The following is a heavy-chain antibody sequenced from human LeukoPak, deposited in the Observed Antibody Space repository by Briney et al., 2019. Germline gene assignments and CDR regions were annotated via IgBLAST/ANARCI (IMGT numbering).Heavy chain of an antibody. Sequence: PGGSLRLSCAVSGFTFSSYWMNWVRQAPGKGREWVASIRQDGGEKSYGDSVKGRFTISRDNTKNSVYLQMSSLRAEDTAVYYCARDGTAPGLYFDLWGQGTLVTVSS. CDR2: IRQDGGEK. V-gene: IGHV3-7*01. CDR3: ARDGTAPGLYFDL. CDR1: GFTFSSYW. D-gene: IGHD1/OR15-1a*01. J-gene: IGHJ4*01.